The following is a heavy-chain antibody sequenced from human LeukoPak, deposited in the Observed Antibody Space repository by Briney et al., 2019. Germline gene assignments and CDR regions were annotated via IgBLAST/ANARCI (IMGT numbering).Heavy chain of an antibody. J-gene: IGHJ5*02. CDR2: IYYSGST. Sequence: SETLSLTCTVSGGSISSYYWRWIRQPPGKGLEWIGYIYYSGSTNYNLSLKSRVTISVDTSKNQFSLKLSSVTAADTAVYYCARMVVAATVYWFDPWGQGTLVTVSS. V-gene: IGHV4-59*01. CDR1: GGSISSYY. CDR3: ARMVVAATVYWFDP. D-gene: IGHD2-15*01.